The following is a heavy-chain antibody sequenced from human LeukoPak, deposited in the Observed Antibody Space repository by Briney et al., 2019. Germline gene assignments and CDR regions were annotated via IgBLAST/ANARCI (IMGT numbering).Heavy chain of an antibody. D-gene: IGHD3-3*01. Sequence: ASVKVSCKASGYTFTGYYMHWVRQAPGQRLEWMGWINAGNGNTKYSQEFQGRVTITRDTSTSTAYMELSSLRSEDMAVYYCARGRFLEWLLYELDYWGQGTLVTVSS. V-gene: IGHV1-3*03. CDR1: GYTFTGYY. CDR2: INAGNGNT. CDR3: ARGRFLEWLLYELDY. J-gene: IGHJ4*02.